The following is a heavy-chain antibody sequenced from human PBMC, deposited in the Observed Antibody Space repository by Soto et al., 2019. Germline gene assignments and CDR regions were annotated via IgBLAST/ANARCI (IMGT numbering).Heavy chain of an antibody. Sequence: SETLSLTCTVSGGSISSYYWSWIRQPPGKGLEWIGYIYYSGSTNYNPSLKSRVTISVDTSKNQFSLKLSSVTAADTAVYYCARHVRFGELLLDYYYYYYMDVWGKGTTVTVSS. J-gene: IGHJ6*03. CDR2: IYYSGST. V-gene: IGHV4-59*08. D-gene: IGHD3-10*01. CDR3: ARHVRFGELLLDYYYYYYMDV. CDR1: GGSISSYY.